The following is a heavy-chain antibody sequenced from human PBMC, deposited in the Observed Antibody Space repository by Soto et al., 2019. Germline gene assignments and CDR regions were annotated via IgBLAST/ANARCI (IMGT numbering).Heavy chain of an antibody. J-gene: IGHJ6*03. CDR3: AKDQQQLGLGYYYYYYMDV. V-gene: IGHV3-23*01. CDR2: FSGSGGST. D-gene: IGHD6-13*01. CDR1: GFTFSSYA. Sequence: EVQLLESGGGLVQPGGSLRLYCAASGFTFSSYAMSWVRHAPGKGLEWVSAFSGSGGSTYYAESVKGRFTISRDNSKNTLNLQRNILRAEDTAVYYCAKDQQQLGLGYYYYYYMDVWGKGTTVTVSS.